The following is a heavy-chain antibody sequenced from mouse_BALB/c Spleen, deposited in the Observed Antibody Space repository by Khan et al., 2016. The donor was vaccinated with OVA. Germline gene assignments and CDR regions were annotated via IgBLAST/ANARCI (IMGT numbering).Heavy chain of an antibody. V-gene: IGHV1-4*01. CDR1: GYTFTSYT. Sequence: QIQLVQSGAELARPGASVKMSCKASGYTFTSYTIHWVRQRPGQALEWIGHLNPSNNYTNYNQKFKDKAALIVDKSSTTAYMQLSSLTSEDSAVYYCIREGAYYRSDGWFAYWGQWTLFTVSA. D-gene: IGHD2-14*01. CDR3: IREGAYYRSDGWFAY. CDR2: LNPSNNYT. J-gene: IGHJ3*01.